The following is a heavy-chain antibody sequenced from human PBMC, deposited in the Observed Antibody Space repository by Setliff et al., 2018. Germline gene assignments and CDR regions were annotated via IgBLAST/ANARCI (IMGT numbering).Heavy chain of an antibody. CDR3: ARDPLTTDRRRAFDI. J-gene: IGHJ3*02. CDR2: IYYSGST. CDR1: GGSISSGGYY. V-gene: IGHV4-31*03. D-gene: IGHD4-17*01. Sequence: PSETLSLTCTVSGGSISSGGYYWSWIRQHPGKGLEWIGYIYYSGSTYYNPSLKSRVTISVDTSKNQFSLKLGSVTAADTAVYYCARDPLTTDRRRAFDIWGQGTMVTVSS.